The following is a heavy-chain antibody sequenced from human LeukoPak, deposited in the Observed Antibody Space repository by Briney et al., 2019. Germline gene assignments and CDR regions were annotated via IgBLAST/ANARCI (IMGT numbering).Heavy chain of an antibody. CDR2: IKSKTDGGTT. J-gene: IGHJ4*02. D-gene: IGHD3-10*01. CDR3: TTGPYDYGSGTYYH. CDR1: GFTFSNAW. Sequence: GALRLSCAASGFTFSNAWMSWVRQAPGKGLEWVGRIKSKTDGGTTDYAATVKGRFTISRDDSKNTLYVQMNSLKTEDTAVYYCTTGPYDYGSGTYYHWGQGTLVTVSS. V-gene: IGHV3-15*01.